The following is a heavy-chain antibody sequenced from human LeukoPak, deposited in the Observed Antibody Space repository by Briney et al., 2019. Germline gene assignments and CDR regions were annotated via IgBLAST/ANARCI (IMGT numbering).Heavy chain of an antibody. CDR2: IYTSGST. Sequence: PSETLSLTCTVSGGSISSYYWSWIRQPPGKGLEWIGYIYTSGSTNYNPSLKSRVTISVDLSKNQFSLKLSSVTAADTAVFYCARLLAVAGTLRFYYYYYMDVWGKGTTVTVSS. D-gene: IGHD6-19*01. J-gene: IGHJ6*03. V-gene: IGHV4-4*09. CDR1: GGSISSYY. CDR3: ARLLAVAGTLRFYYYYYMDV.